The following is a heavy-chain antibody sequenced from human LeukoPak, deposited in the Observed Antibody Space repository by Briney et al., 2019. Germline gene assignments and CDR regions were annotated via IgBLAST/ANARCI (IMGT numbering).Heavy chain of an antibody. CDR3: AREATLDDRRFDY. D-gene: IGHD3-9*01. CDR2: IYYSGST. CDR1: GGSSIDSSYY. J-gene: IGHJ4*02. V-gene: IGHV4-39*02. Sequence: PSETLSLTCTVSGGSSIDSSYYWDWIRQPPGKGLEWIGSIYYSGSTYYTPSLKSRVTISVDTSKNQFSLKLSSVTAADTAVYYCAREATLDDRRFDYWGQGTLVTVSS.